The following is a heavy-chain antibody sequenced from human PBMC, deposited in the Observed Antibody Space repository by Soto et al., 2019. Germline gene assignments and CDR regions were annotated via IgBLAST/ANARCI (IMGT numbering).Heavy chain of an antibody. J-gene: IGHJ6*02. D-gene: IGHD4-17*01. CDR2: IYYSGST. Sequence: TLSLTCTVSGGSISSSSYYWGWIRQPPGKGLEWIGSIYYSGSTYYNPSLKSRVTISVDTSKNQFSLKLSSVTAADTAVYYCASSYGGNSFYYYGMDVWGQGTTVTVSS. CDR3: ASSYGGNSFYYYGMDV. V-gene: IGHV4-39*01. CDR1: GGSISSSSYY.